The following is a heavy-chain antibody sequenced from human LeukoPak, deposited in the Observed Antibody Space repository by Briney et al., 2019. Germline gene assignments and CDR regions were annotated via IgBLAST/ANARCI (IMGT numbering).Heavy chain of an antibody. Sequence: PSETLSLTCTISGGSVSGYYWNYIRQAAGKGLEWIGRIYSSGNIDYNPPLRRRVTMSVDTPKNQFSLVLTSVTAADTAVYYCARESRDYIGSGYYMDVWGKGTTVSVSS. D-gene: IGHD3-10*01. J-gene: IGHJ6*03. V-gene: IGHV4-4*07. CDR3: ARESRDYIGSGYYMDV. CDR1: GGSVSGYY. CDR2: IYSSGNI.